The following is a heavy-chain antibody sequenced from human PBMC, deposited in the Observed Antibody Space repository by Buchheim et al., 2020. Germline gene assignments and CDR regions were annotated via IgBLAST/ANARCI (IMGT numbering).Heavy chain of an antibody. Sequence: EVQLLESGGGLVQPGGSLRLSCAASGFTFSSYAMSWVRQAPGKGLEWVSAISGSGGSTYYADSVKGRFTISRDNSKNTLYLKMNSLRAEDTAVYDCAKDLGLLEWLLYVFYYYYGMDVWGQGTT. CDR2: ISGSGGST. CDR1: GFTFSSYA. CDR3: AKDLGLLEWLLYVFYYYYGMDV. V-gene: IGHV3-23*01. J-gene: IGHJ6*02. D-gene: IGHD3-3*01.